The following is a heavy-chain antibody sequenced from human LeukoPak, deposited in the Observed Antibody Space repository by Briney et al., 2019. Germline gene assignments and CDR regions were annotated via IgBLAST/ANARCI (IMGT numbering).Heavy chain of an antibody. CDR3: ARDQALGYGWPTVLAIDI. Sequence: SETLSLTCTVSGGSISSGGYYWSWIRQPAGKGLEWIGRVYTSGSTNYNPSLKSRVTISIDASKNQFSLNLSSVTAADTAVYYCARDQALGYGWPTVLAIDIWGQGTMVTVSS. D-gene: IGHD6-19*01. CDR2: VYTSGST. CDR1: GGSISSGGYY. V-gene: IGHV4-61*02. J-gene: IGHJ3*02.